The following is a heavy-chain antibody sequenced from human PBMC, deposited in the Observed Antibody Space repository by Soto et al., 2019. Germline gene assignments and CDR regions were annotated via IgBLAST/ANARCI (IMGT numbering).Heavy chain of an antibody. Sequence: SVKVSCKASGGTFSSYAISWVRQAPGQGLEWMGGIIPIFGTANYAQKFQGRVTITADESTSTAYMELSSLRSEDTAVYYCARVRYNYYDSSGYHDHFDYWGQGTLVTVSS. CDR2: IIPIFGTA. CDR1: GGTFSSYA. J-gene: IGHJ4*02. CDR3: ARVRYNYYDSSGYHDHFDY. V-gene: IGHV1-69*13. D-gene: IGHD3-22*01.